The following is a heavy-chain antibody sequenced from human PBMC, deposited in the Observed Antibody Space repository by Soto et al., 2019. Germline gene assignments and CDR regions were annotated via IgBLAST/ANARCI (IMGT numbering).Heavy chain of an antibody. V-gene: IGHV3-30*18. CDR3: AKGPPGLDV. Sequence: QVQLVESGGGVVQPGRSLRLSCAASGFTFSNFDIHWVRQAPGKGLEWVAVISFDGSNKYYADSVKGRFTVSRDNSKNTLYLRMSSLRAEDTAVYYCAKGPPGLDVWGQGTTVTVSS. J-gene: IGHJ6*02. CDR1: GFTFSNFD. CDR2: ISFDGSNK.